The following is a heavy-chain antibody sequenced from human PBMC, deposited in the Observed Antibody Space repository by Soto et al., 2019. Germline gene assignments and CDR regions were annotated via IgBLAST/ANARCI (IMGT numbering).Heavy chain of an antibody. CDR3: ARATVTSGRGFGP. J-gene: IGHJ5*02. Sequence: QVHLVQSETEVKEPGASVTVSCKTSHATFTGYTINWVRQAPGQGLEWLGWISSLNGNTNYARDFQGRLKMNTKTSVNTAYMEPRNLRSDDTAVYFCARATVTSGRGFGPWGQGALVTVSS. CDR2: ISSLNGNT. CDR1: HATFTGYT. V-gene: IGHV1-18*04. D-gene: IGHD4-17*01.